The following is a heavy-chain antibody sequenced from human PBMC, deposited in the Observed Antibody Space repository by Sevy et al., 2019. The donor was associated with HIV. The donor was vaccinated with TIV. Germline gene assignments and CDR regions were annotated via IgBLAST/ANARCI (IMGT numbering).Heavy chain of an antibody. Sequence: GGSLRLSCAASVFTFSLYSMTWVRQAPGKGPEWISYITTSSSIIYYADSVKGRFTISRDNAKNSLYLQMSSLRVEDTAVYYCARSFYDSSGFSGYYHLDYWGQGTLVTVSS. D-gene: IGHD3-22*01. J-gene: IGHJ4*02. CDR2: ITTSSSII. CDR3: ARSFYDSSGFSGYYHLDY. CDR1: VFTFSLYS. V-gene: IGHV3-48*01.